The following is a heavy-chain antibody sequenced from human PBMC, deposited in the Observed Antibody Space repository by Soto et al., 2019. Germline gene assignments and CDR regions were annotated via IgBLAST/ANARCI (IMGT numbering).Heavy chain of an antibody. CDR1: GGSFSGYY. CDR2: INHSGST. Sequence: QVQLQQWGAGLLKPSETLSLTCAVYGGSFSGYYWSWIRQPPGKGLEWIGEINHSGSTNYNPSLKSRVTISVDTSKNQFSLKLSSVTAADTAVYYCARVRYCSGGSCYSRSAFDYWGQGTLVTVSS. V-gene: IGHV4-34*01. CDR3: ARVRYCSGGSCYSRSAFDY. D-gene: IGHD2-15*01. J-gene: IGHJ4*02.